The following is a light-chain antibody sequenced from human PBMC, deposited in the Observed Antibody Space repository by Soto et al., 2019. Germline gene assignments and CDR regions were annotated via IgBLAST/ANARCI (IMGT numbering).Light chain of an antibody. Sequence: VLTQAPDTLSVCPGEPATLSLRSSQAINNNVAWYQLKDGQVPRLLIYGASTRAADVPARFSGGGSGTEFTLTISSLQSEDFAVYYCQQYNNWPPITFGQGTRLEIK. CDR1: QAINNN. J-gene: IGKJ5*01. CDR2: GAS. CDR3: QQYNNWPPIT. V-gene: IGKV3-15*01.